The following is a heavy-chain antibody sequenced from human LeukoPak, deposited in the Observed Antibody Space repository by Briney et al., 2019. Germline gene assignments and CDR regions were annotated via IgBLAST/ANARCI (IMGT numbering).Heavy chain of an antibody. Sequence: SETLSLTCKVSGGSIRTFYWSWIRQPPGKGLEWIGYITYSGKTNYNPSLRSRVTMSVDTSKNQFSLKLSSVTAADTAVYYCARDLLGSLWYWGQGTLVTVSS. D-gene: IGHD3-10*01. CDR3: ARDLLGSLWY. V-gene: IGHV4-59*01. CDR1: GGSIRTFY. J-gene: IGHJ4*02. CDR2: ITYSGKT.